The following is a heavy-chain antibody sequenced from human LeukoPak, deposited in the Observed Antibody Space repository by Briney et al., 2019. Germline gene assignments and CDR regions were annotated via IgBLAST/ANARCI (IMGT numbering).Heavy chain of an antibody. CDR1: GGSISSSSYS. CDR3: ATSKVVHGDFDY. J-gene: IGHJ4*02. CDR2: IYYSGST. V-gene: IGHV4-31*03. Sequence: SETLSLTCTVSGGSISSSSYSWSWIRQHPGQGLEWIGYIYYSGSTYYNPSLKSRVTISVDTSKNQFSLKLSSVTAADTAVYYCATSKVVHGDFDYWGQGTLVTVSS.